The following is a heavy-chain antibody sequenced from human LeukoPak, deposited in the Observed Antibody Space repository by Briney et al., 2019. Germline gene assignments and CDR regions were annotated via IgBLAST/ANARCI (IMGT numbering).Heavy chain of an antibody. CDR2: INSDGSTT. Sequence: GGSLRLSCAAPGFTLNGYWMHWVRQAPGKGLVWVSRINSDGSTTSYADSVKGRFTISRDNSRNTLYLQMNSLRAEDTAVYFCARVATGSYDWFDPWGQGTLVTVSS. V-gene: IGHV3-74*01. CDR3: ARVATGSYDWFDP. D-gene: IGHD3-10*01. CDR1: GFTLNGYW. J-gene: IGHJ5*02.